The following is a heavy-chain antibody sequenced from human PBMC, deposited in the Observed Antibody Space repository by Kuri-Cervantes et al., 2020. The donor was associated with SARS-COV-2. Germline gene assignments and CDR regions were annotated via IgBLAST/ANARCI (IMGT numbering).Heavy chain of an antibody. V-gene: IGHV3-69-1*02. Sequence: GESLKISCAASGFTFSDHYMDWVRQAPGKGLEWISSISDWSLNIYYADSVKGRFNISRDNAKNSLFLQMNSLRVEDTAVYYCTRDRRRYSGDTSHFYMDVWGTGTTVTVSS. J-gene: IGHJ6*03. CDR3: TRDRRRYSGDTSHFYMDV. D-gene: IGHD5-12*01. CDR2: ISDWSLNI. CDR1: GFTFSDHY.